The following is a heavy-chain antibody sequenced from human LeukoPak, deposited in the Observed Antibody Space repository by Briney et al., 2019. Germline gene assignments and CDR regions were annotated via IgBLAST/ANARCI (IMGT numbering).Heavy chain of an antibody. J-gene: IGHJ3*02. CDR2: INTDGSST. CDR3: ARDYLCAFDN. CDR1: GFTFSSYG. Sequence: GGSLRLSCAASGFTFSSYGMHWVRQGPGKGLVWVSRINTDGSSTSNADSVKGRFTISRDNAKNTLYLQMNSLRAEDTAAYYCARDYLCAFDNWGQGTMVTVSS. D-gene: IGHD5-12*01. V-gene: IGHV3-74*01.